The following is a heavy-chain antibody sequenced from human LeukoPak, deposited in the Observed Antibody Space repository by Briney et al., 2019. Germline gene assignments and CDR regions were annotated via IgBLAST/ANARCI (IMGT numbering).Heavy chain of an antibody. Sequence: PGGSLRLSCAASGFTFNKYALHWVRQAPGKGLEYVSAISTSGDSRYYANSVKGRFTISRDNSKNTLYLQMGSLRAEDMAVYYCARYCNGGDCYSGYDYWGQGTLVTVSS. CDR1: GFTFNKYA. CDR3: ARYCNGGDCYSGYDY. V-gene: IGHV3-64*01. D-gene: IGHD2-15*01. CDR2: ISTSGDSR. J-gene: IGHJ4*02.